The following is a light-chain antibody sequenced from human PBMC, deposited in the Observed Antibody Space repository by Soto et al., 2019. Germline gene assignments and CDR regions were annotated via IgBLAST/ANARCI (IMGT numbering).Light chain of an antibody. J-gene: IGKJ1*01. V-gene: IGKV1-5*03. CDR2: EAS. Sequence: DIQMTQSPSTLSASVGDRVTIACRASQSISNWLAWYQQIPGKPPKVLIYEASSLQSGVPSRFSGSGSGTEFTLTISSLQPDDFAIYHCQQYKSYPWTFGQGTKVDIK. CDR1: QSISNW. CDR3: QQYKSYPWT.